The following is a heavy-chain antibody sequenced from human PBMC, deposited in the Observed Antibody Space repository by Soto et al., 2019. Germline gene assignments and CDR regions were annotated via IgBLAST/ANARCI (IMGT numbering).Heavy chain of an antibody. CDR2: ISGSGDST. Sequence: GGALSLSLAASGFTFSIYGMTWVRQAPGKGLEWVSVISGSGDSTYYADSLKGRFTISRDDSKSIAYLQMNSLKTEDTAVYYCTSRVPRGYSYGLHFDYWGQGTLVT. CDR1: GFTFSIYG. V-gene: IGHV3-23*01. D-gene: IGHD5-18*01. J-gene: IGHJ4*02. CDR3: TSRVPRGYSYGLHFDY.